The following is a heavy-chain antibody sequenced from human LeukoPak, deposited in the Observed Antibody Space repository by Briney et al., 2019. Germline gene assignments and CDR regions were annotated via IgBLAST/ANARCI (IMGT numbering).Heavy chain of an antibody. Sequence: PSQTLSLTCTVPGGSISSGDNYWSWIRQPPGKGLEWIGYIYYSGSTYYDPSLKSRVTISVDTSKNQFSLKLSSVTAADTAVYYCARGDLYSSSWYNWGQGTLVTVSS. J-gene: IGHJ4*02. D-gene: IGHD6-13*01. CDR1: GGSISSGDNY. CDR2: IYYSGST. V-gene: IGHV4-30-4*08. CDR3: ARGDLYSSSWYN.